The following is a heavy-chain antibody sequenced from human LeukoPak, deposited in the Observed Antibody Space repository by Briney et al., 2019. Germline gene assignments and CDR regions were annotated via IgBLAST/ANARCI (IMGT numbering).Heavy chain of an antibody. D-gene: IGHD6-25*01. J-gene: IGHJ6*03. V-gene: IGHV4-39*01. CDR2: LYYGGSM. Sequence: KTSETLSLTCTVSGDSINTSPYYWGWIRQPPGKGLEWIGSLYYGGSMYYNPSLKSRVTISVDSSKNQFSLKLSSVTAADTAVYYCASRGYLTQHPTGGYYYYYMDVWGKGTTVTVSS. CDR3: ASRGYLTQHPTGGYYYYYMDV. CDR1: GDSINTSPYY.